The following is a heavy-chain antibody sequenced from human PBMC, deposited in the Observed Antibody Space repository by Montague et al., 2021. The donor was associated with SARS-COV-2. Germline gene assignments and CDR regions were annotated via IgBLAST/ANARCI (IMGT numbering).Heavy chain of an antibody. CDR2: IFHNGDS. D-gene: IGHD3-3*01. J-gene: IGHJ4*02. CDR1: GGTISTDNLYWY. CDR3: ANHQGITVFGVIFN. Sequence: SETLSLTCLVSGGTISTDNLYWYWAWIRQPPGKGLEWIGSIFHNGDSYYNPSLNTRVTISIDTSRNHFSLSLTSVAAPDTAVYYCANHQGITVFGVIFNRGQGTLVTVSS. V-gene: IGHV4-39*01.